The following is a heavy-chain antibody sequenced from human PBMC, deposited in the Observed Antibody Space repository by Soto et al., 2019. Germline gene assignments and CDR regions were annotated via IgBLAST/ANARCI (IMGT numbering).Heavy chain of an antibody. Sequence: PSETLSLTCTVSGGSISSYYWSWIRQPPGKGLEWIGYIYYSGSTNYNPSLKSRVTISVDTSKNQFSLKLSSVTAADMAVYYCARRYSSAFETWGQGTMVTVSS. CDR1: GGSISSYY. CDR2: IYYSGST. V-gene: IGHV4-59*08. J-gene: IGHJ3*02. CDR3: ARRYSSAFET. D-gene: IGHD6-13*01.